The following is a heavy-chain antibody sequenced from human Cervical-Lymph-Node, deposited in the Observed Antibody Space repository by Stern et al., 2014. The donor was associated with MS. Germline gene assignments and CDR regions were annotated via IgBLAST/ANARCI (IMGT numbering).Heavy chain of an antibody. D-gene: IGHD3-10*01. CDR3: ARDTISGTQDWFDP. V-gene: IGHV6-1*01. Sequence: VQLVESGPRLVKPSQTLSLTCAISGDSVSSNSAAWNWIRQSPSRGLEWLGRTYYRSKWYNDFALSVKSRITISPDTSKNQFSLQLDSVTPEDTAVYFCARDTISGTQDWFDPWGQGTLVTVSS. CDR2: TYYRSKWYN. CDR1: GDSVSSNSAA. J-gene: IGHJ5*02.